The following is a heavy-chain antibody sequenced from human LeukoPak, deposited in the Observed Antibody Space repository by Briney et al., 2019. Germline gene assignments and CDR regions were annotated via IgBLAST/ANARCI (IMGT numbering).Heavy chain of an antibody. CDR3: AREIGYYYGMDV. CDR2: INPNSGGT. J-gene: IGHJ6*02. V-gene: IGHV1-2*02. CDR1: GYTFTGYY. Sequence: ASVKVSCKASGYTFTGYYMHWVRQAPGQGLERMGWINPNSGGTNYAQKFQGRVTMTRDTSISTAYMELSRLRSDDTAVYYCAREIGYYYGMDVWGQGTTVTVSS. D-gene: IGHD2-21*01.